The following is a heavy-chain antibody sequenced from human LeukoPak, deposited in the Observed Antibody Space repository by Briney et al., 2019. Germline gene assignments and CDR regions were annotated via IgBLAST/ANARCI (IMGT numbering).Heavy chain of an antibody. Sequence: GGSLRLSCAASGFTFNNYAMSWVRQAPGKGLEWVSSISGTGDGRNYADSVKGRFTISRDNSRSTLYLQMNSLRAEDTAEYYCAKNPVAAGTIYFDNWGQGTLVTVSS. D-gene: IGHD6-19*01. CDR1: GFTFNNYA. CDR3: AKNPVAAGTIYFDN. V-gene: IGHV3-23*01. CDR2: ISGTGDGR. J-gene: IGHJ4*02.